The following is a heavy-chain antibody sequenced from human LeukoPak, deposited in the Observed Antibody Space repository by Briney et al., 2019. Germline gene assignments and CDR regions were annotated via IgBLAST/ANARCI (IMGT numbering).Heavy chain of an antibody. D-gene: IGHD3-10*01. V-gene: IGHV1-2*02. Sequence: ASVKVSCKASGYTFTGYYKHWVRQAPGQGLEWMGWINPNSGGTNYAQKFQGRVTMTRDTSISTAYMELSRLRSDDTAVYYCARVLWFGELTYGMDVWGQGTTVTVSS. CDR2: INPNSGGT. CDR1: GYTFTGYY. CDR3: ARVLWFGELTYGMDV. J-gene: IGHJ6*02.